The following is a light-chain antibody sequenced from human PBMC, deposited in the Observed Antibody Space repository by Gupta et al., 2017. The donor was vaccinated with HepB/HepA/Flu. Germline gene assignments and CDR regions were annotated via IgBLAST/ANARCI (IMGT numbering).Light chain of an antibody. V-gene: IGKV3-15*01. CDR2: GAS. J-gene: IGKJ1*01. CDR1: QTVGRN. CDR3: QQYNDWPRT. Sequence: ETVMTQFPATLSVSPGESATLSCRDSQTVGRNLAWYQHKSGQAPVLLIYGASTRVTGVPDRFSGSGSQTEFTLTISSLQSEDLAIYYCQQYNDWPRTFGQGTRVEIE.